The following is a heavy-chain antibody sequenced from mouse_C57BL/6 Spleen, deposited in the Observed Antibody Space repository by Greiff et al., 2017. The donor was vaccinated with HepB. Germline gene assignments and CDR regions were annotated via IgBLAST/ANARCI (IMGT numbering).Heavy chain of an antibody. Sequence: VQLQQSGPELVKPGASVKIPCKASGYTFTDYNMDWVKQSHGKSLEWIGDINHNNGGTIYNQKFKGKATLTVDKSSSTAYMELRSLTSEDTAVYYCARGEGYYDYAFAYWGQGTLVTVSA. J-gene: IGHJ3*01. CDR3: ARGEGYYDYAFAY. D-gene: IGHD2-4*01. CDR1: GYTFTDYN. CDR2: INHNNGGT. V-gene: IGHV1-18*01.